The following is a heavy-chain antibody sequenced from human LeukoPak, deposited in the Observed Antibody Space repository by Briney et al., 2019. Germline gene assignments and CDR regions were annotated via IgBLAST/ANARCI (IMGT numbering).Heavy chain of an antibody. CDR2: ISSSGSTI. CDR3: ARGGHVQVLRYFDWLEQSYYFDY. D-gene: IGHD3-9*01. V-gene: IGHV3-11*01. CDR1: GFTFSDYY. Sequence: GGSLRLSCAASGFTFSDYYMSWIRQAPREGLEWVSYISSSGSTIYYAPSGKGRFTISRDNANNSLYLQMNSLRAEDTAVYYCARGGHVQVLRYFDWLEQSYYFDYWGQGTLVTVSS. J-gene: IGHJ4*02.